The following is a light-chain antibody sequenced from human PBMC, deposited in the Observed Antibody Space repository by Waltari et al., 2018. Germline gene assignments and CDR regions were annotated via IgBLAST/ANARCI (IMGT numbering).Light chain of an antibody. CDR1: QSVSRA. CDR2: GAS. J-gene: IGKJ1*01. Sequence: EIVLTQSPGTLSLSLGERATVSCRASQSVSRALAWYQQQPGQATRLLIYGASTRATGIPDRFRGSGSGTNFSLTISRLEPDDFAVYYCQQYLRLPVTFGQGTTVEI. CDR3: QQYLRLPVT. V-gene: IGKV3-20*01.